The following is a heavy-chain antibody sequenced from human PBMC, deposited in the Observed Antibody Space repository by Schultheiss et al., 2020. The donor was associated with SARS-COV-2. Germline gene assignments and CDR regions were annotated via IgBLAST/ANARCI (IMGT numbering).Heavy chain of an antibody. D-gene: IGHD6-13*01. CDR3: ARGISSSWHPLIFDS. Sequence: GESLKISCAASGFTFGTSWMSWVRQAPGKGLEWVANIREDGSEKNYVDSVKGRFTISRDNAKNSLNLQMNSLRAEDTAMYYCARGISSSWHPLIFDSWGQGTLVTVSS. CDR1: GFTFGTSW. V-gene: IGHV3-7*01. J-gene: IGHJ5*01. CDR2: IREDGSEK.